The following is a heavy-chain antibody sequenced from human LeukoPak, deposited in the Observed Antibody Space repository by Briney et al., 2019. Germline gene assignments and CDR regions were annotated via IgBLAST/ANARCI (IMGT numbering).Heavy chain of an antibody. Sequence: SETLSLTCTVSGGXISSSSYYWGWIRQPPGKGLEWIGSIYYSGSTYYNPSLKSRVTISVDTSKNQFSLKLSSVTAADTAVYYCARSDTAMVLDYWGQGTLVTVSS. CDR1: GGXISSSSYY. J-gene: IGHJ4*02. CDR3: ARSDTAMVLDY. D-gene: IGHD5-18*01. V-gene: IGHV4-39*01. CDR2: IYYSGST.